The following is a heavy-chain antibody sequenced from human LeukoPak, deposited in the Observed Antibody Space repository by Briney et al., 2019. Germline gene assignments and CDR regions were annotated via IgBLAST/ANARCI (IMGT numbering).Heavy chain of an antibody. CDR2: ISAYNGNT. V-gene: IGHV1-18*01. J-gene: IGHJ5*02. CDR1: GYTFTSYG. CDR3: ARDSSGYYGSSWFDP. D-gene: IGHD3-22*01. Sequence: ASVKVSCKASGYTFTSYGTSWVRQAPGQGLEWMGWISAYNGNTNYAQKLQGRVTMTTDTSTSTAYMELRSLRSDDTAVYYCARDSSGYYGSSWFDPWGQGTLVTVSS.